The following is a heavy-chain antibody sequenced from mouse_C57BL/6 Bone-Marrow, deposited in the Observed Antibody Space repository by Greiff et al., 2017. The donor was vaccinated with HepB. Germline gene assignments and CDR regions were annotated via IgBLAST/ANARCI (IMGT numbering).Heavy chain of an antibody. CDR1: GYSITSDY. CDR3: ARAITTVAYAMDY. Sequence: DVHLVESGPGLAKPSQTLSLTCSVTGYSITSDYWNWIRKFPGNKLEYMGYISYSGSTYYNPSLKSRISITRDTSKNQYYLQLNSVTTEDTATYYCARAITTVAYAMDYWGQGTSVTVSS. CDR2: ISYSGST. J-gene: IGHJ4*01. D-gene: IGHD1-1*01. V-gene: IGHV3-8*01.